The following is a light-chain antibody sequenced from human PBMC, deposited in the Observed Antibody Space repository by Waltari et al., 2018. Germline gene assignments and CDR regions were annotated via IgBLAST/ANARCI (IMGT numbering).Light chain of an antibody. CDR2: WAS. J-gene: IGKJ2*01. CDR3: QQYYSTPPYT. CDR1: QSVFYSSKNKNY. V-gene: IGKV4-1*01. Sequence: DIVMTQSPDSLAVSLGERATINLKSSQSVFYSSKNKNYLAWYQQKPGQPPKVLIYWASFRESGVPDRFSGSGSETDFTLTISSLQAEDVAVYYCQQYYSTPPYTFGQGTKLEIK.